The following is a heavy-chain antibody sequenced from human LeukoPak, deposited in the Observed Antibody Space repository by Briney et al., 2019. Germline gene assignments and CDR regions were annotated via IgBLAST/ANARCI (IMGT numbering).Heavy chain of an antibody. CDR2: IIPILGIA. D-gene: IGHD6-13*01. CDR3: ARDVRYSSFVNY. CDR1: GGTFSSYA. V-gene: IGHV1-69*04. J-gene: IGHJ4*02. Sequence: SVKVSCKASGGTFSSYAISWVRQAPGQGLEWMGRIIPILGIANYAQKFQGRVTITADKSTSTAYMELSSLRSEDTAVYYCARDVRYSSFVNYWGQGTLVTVSS.